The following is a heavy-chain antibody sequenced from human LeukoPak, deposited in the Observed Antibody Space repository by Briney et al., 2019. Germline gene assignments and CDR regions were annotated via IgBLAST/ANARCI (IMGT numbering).Heavy chain of an antibody. CDR1: GYTFTDYY. V-gene: IGHV1-2*02. J-gene: IGHJ5*02. CDR3: ARGDYGRGDP. D-gene: IGHD4-17*01. Sequence: ASVKVSCKASGYTFTDYYLHWVRQAPGQGLEWMGWINPNSGGTNYAQKFQGRVTMSRDTSISTAYMELNRLTSDDSAVYYCARGDYGRGDPWGQGSLVTVSA. CDR2: INPNSGGT.